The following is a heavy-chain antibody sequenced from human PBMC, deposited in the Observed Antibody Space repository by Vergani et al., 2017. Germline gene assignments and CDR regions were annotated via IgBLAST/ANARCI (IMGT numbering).Heavy chain of an antibody. J-gene: IGHJ4*02. Sequence: QLQLQESGPGLVKPSETLSLTCTVSGGSISSSSYYWGWIRQPPGKGLEWIGSIYYSGSTYYNPSLKSRVTISVDTSKNQFSPKLSSVTAADTAVYYCARHVVTPPGGTDYWGQGTLVTVSS. CDR3: ARHVVTPPGGTDY. CDR2: IYYSGST. D-gene: IGHD2-15*01. CDR1: GGSISSSSYY. V-gene: IGHV4-39*01.